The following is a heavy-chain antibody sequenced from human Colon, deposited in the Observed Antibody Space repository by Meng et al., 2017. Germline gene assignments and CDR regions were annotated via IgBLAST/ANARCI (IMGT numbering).Heavy chain of an antibody. CDR1: GFTFSSYA. CDR2: ISYDGSNK. V-gene: IGHV3-30*04. Sequence: GESLKISCAASGFTFSSYAMHWVRQAPGKGLEWVAVISYDGSNKYYADSVKGRFTISRDNSKNTLYLQMNSLRAEDTAVYYCARGLPLPYINMVWETPGSKEFDYWGQGTLVTVSS. CDR3: ARGLPLPYINMVWETPGSKEFDY. D-gene: IGHD3-10*01. J-gene: IGHJ4*02.